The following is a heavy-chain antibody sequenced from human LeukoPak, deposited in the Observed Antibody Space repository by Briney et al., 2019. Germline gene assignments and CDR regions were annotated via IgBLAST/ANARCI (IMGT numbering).Heavy chain of an antibody. V-gene: IGHV3-66*01. CDR1: GFTFNNYW. D-gene: IGHD2-21*02. CDR3: ARELTSHPY. J-gene: IGHJ4*02. Sequence: GGSLRLSCAASGFTFNNYWMDWVRQAPGKGLEWVSVIYSGGSTYYADSVKGRFTISRDNSKNTLYLQMNSLRAEDTAVYYCARELTSHPYWGQGTLVTVSS. CDR2: IYSGGST.